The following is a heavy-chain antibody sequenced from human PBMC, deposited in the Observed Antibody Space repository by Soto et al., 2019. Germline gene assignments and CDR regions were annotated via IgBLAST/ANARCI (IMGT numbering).Heavy chain of an antibody. V-gene: IGHV3-30*18. D-gene: IGHD1-26*01. Sequence: PGGSLRLSCAASGFTFSSYGMHWVRQAPGKGLEWVAVISYDGSNKYYADSVKGRFTISRDNSKNTLYLQMNSLRAEDTAVYYCAKDTQGATVSWFDPWGQGTLVTVSS. CDR1: GFTFSSYG. J-gene: IGHJ5*02. CDR3: AKDTQGATVSWFDP. CDR2: ISYDGSNK.